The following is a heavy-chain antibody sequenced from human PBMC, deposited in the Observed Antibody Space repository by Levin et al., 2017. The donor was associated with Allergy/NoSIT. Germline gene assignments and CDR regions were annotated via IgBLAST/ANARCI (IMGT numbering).Heavy chain of an antibody. J-gene: IGHJ4*02. CDR3: ARIIDCGSSSCYVRAGGDY. V-gene: IGHV4-30-4*08. CDR2: IFSSGST. CDR1: GVSITTGDFY. Sequence: SQTLSLPCTVSGVSITTGDFYWSWLRQPPGKGPELIGYIFSSGSTYYNPSLKTRISISIDTSKNQFSLNLNLVTAADTAVYYCARIIDCGSSSCYVRAGGDYWGQGTLVTVSS. D-gene: IGHD2-2*01.